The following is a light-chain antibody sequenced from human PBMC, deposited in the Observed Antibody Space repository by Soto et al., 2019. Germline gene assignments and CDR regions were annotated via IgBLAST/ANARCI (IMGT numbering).Light chain of an antibody. J-gene: IGLJ1*01. Sequence: QSVLAQPASVSGSPGRSITIFCTGTSSDVGSYNYVSWYQQHPGRAPKLMIYDVTNRPSGVSNRFSGSKSGSTASLTISGLQAEDEADYFCTSYTTTSTYVFGTGTKVTVL. CDR3: TSYTTTSTYV. CDR1: SSDVGSYNY. CDR2: DVT. V-gene: IGLV2-14*01.